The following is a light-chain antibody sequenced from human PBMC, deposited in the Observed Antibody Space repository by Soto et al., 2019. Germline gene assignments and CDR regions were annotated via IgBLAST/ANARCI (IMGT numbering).Light chain of an antibody. J-gene: IGLJ1*01. V-gene: IGLV2-14*01. CDR1: SSDVGGYNY. CDR3: SSYTSSSTLYV. Sequence: QSALTQPASVSGSPGQSITISCTGTSSDVGGYNYVSWYQQHPGKVPKLMIYDVSNRPSGVSNRSKSGNTASLTISGLQAEDEADYYCSSYTSSSTLYVFGTGTKVTVL. CDR2: DVS.